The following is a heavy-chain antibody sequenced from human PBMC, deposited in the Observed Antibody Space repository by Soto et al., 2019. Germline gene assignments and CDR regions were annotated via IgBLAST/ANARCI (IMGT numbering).Heavy chain of an antibody. CDR3: ARARSRTTGMDV. D-gene: IGHD1-1*01. J-gene: IGHJ6*02. V-gene: IGHV4-59*11. CDR2: IYYSGST. Sequence: SETLCLTCTVSGGSISNHYWSWIRQPPGKGLEWIGYIYYSGSTNYNPSLKSRVTISVDTSKNQFSLKLSSVTAADTAVYYCARARSRTTGMDVWGQGTTVTVSS. CDR1: GGSISNHY.